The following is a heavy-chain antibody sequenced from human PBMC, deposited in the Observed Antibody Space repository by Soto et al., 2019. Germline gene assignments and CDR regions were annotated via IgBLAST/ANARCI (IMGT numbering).Heavy chain of an antibody. Sequence: GGSLRLSCAASGFTFSSYAMSWVRQAPGKGLEWVSAISGSGGSTYYADSVKGRFTISRDNSKNTLCLQMNSLRAEDTAVYYCAKDYSSSWYGHFDYWGQGTLVTVSS. D-gene: IGHD6-13*01. V-gene: IGHV3-23*01. J-gene: IGHJ4*02. CDR1: GFTFSSYA. CDR3: AKDYSSSWYGHFDY. CDR2: ISGSGGST.